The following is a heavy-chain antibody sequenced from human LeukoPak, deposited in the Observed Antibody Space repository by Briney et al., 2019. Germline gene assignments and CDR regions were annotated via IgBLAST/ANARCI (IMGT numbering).Heavy chain of an antibody. D-gene: IGHD1-26*01. Sequence: GGSLRLSCAASGFTLTNYAMSWVRQPPGKGLEWVSAISGSGGSTFYADSVKGRFTISRDSSENTMYLQMNSLRVEDTAVYYCAKDRRYSGRYHFDQWGQGSLVTVSS. CDR3: AKDRRYSGRYHFDQ. CDR1: GFTLTNYA. J-gene: IGHJ4*02. CDR2: ISGSGGST. V-gene: IGHV3-23*01.